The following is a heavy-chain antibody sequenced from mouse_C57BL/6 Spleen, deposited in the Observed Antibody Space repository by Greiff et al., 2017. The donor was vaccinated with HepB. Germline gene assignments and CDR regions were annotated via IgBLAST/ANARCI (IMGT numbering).Heavy chain of an antibody. D-gene: IGHD1-1*01. CDR2: ISDGGSYT. V-gene: IGHV5-4*01. CDR3: ARGGGYCLDY. J-gene: IGHJ2*01. Sequence: EVQGVESGGGLVKPGGSLKLSCAASGFTFSSYAMSWVRQTPEKRLEWVATISDGGSYTYYPDNVKGRFTISRDNAKNNLYLQMSHLKSEDTAMYYCARGGGYCLDYWGQVTTLTVSS. CDR1: GFTFSSYA.